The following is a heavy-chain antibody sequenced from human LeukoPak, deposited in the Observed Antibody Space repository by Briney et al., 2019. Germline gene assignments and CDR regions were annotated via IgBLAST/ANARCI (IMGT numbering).Heavy chain of an antibody. Sequence: SETLSLTCTVSGGSINSRSDYWGWIRQPPGKGLEWIGSIYYIGSTHYNPSLKSRVTMSIDTSKTQFSLRLSSVTAADTAVYYCARRPGEYGGNDFDYWGQGTLVTVSS. V-gene: IGHV4-39*01. CDR3: ARRPGEYGGNDFDY. D-gene: IGHD4/OR15-4a*01. CDR2: IYYIGST. J-gene: IGHJ4*02. CDR1: GGSINSRSDY.